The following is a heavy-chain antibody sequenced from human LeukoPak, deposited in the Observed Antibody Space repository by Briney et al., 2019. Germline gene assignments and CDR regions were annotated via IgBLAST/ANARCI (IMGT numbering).Heavy chain of an antibody. Sequence: SETLSLPCAVSGVSFDDYYWSWVRQTPGKGLEWIGEINHSGYTNESPPLKSRVTLSIDTSRRQFSLNLRSVTVADTGIYYCTRMTAGHDYWGQGNLVTVSS. CDR1: GVSFDDYY. J-gene: IGHJ4*02. CDR3: TRMTAGHDY. D-gene: IGHD2-21*02. V-gene: IGHV4-34*01. CDR2: INHSGYT.